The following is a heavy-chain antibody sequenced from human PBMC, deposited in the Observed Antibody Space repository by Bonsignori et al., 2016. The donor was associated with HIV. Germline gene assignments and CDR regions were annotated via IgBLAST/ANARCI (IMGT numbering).Heavy chain of an antibody. Sequence: SETLSLTCAVYGGSFSVYYWNWIRQPPGKGLEWIGEINHSGSTNYNPSLKSRGTMSVDTSKNQFSLKLISVTAADTAVYYCARGELGIDYWYFDLWGRGTLVTVSS. J-gene: IGHJ2*01. V-gene: IGHV4-34*01. CDR1: GGSFSVYY. CDR2: INHSGST. D-gene: IGHD7-27*01. CDR3: ARGELGIDYWYFDL.